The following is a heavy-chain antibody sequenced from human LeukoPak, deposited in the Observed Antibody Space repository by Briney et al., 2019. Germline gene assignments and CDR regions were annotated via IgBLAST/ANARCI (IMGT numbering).Heavy chain of an antibody. V-gene: IGHV4-59*01. CDR3: AREWGTFEY. Sequence: SETLSLTCSVSGGSISSYYWSWIRQPPGKGLEWIGNIYYSGSTNYNPSLKSRVTISVDTPKNQFSLKLSSVTAADTAVYYCAREWGTFEYWGQGTLVTVSS. D-gene: IGHD1-1*01. J-gene: IGHJ4*02. CDR2: IYYSGST. CDR1: GGSISSYY.